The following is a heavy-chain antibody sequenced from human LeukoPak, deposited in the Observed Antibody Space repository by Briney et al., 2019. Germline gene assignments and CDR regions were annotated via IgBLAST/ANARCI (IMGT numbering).Heavy chain of an antibody. Sequence: GASVKVSCKASEFTFTRSTMQWLRQARGQRLEWIGWIVVRSGDTNYAQKFYERVTVTRDMSTSTAYMELSSLRSEDTAVYYCAAATGKTDFDYWGQGTLVTVSS. CDR2: IVVRSGDT. V-gene: IGHV1-58*02. J-gene: IGHJ4*02. CDR3: AAATGKTDFDY. D-gene: IGHD4-17*01. CDR1: EFTFTRST.